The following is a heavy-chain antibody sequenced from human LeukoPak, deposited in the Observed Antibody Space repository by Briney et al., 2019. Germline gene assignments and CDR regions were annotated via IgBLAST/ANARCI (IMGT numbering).Heavy chain of an antibody. CDR3: AKNRWYSFLDAFDI. Sequence: GGSLRLSCAASGFTFGSYGMHWVRQAPGKGLEWVAVISYDGSNKYYADSVKGRFTISRDNSKNTLYLQMNSLRAEDTAVYYCAKNRWYSFLDAFDIWGQGTMVTVSS. CDR2: ISYDGSNK. V-gene: IGHV3-30*18. D-gene: IGHD2-21*02. J-gene: IGHJ3*02. CDR1: GFTFGSYG.